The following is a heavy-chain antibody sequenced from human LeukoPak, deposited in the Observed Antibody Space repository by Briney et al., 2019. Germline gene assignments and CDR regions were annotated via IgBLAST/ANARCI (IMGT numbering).Heavy chain of an antibody. J-gene: IGHJ4*02. CDR2: IKGKTHGGTT. V-gene: IGHV3-15*01. CDR3: TTSLYDSGGVDH. D-gene: IGHD3-22*01. Sequence: AGGSLRLSCAASGFTFSNAWMNWVRQAAGKGLEWVGRIKGKTHGGTTDYAAPVKGRFTISRDDSKNTLYLEMNSLKTEDTAVYYCTTSLYDSGGVDHWGQGTLVTVSS. CDR1: GFTFSNAW.